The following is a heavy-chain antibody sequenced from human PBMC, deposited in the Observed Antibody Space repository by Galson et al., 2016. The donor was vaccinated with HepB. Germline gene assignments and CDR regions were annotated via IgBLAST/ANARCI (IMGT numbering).Heavy chain of an antibody. D-gene: IGHD1-26*01. V-gene: IGHV2-70*04. J-gene: IGHJ4*02. CDR1: GFSLTTTGMR. Sequence: PALVKPTQTLTLTCIFSGFSLTTTGMRVSWVRQPPGKALEWLARIDWDDDKYYSTSLKTRLTISKDTSKNQVVLTMTNMDPVDTATNYGVRMVPSAVGYDYWGQGTLVTVSS. CDR3: VRMVPSAVGYDY. CDR2: IDWDDDK.